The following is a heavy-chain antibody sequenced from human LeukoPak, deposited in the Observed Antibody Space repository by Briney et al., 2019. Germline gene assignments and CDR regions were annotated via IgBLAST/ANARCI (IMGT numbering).Heavy chain of an antibody. V-gene: IGHV3-23*01. J-gene: IGHJ1*01. D-gene: IGHD3-22*01. CDR2: ISGSDSST. CDR3: AKGDYYDSSGYSSRFIYFQH. CDR1: GFTFSSYA. Sequence: PGGSLRLSCAASGFTFSSYAMSWVRQTPGKGLEWVSAISGSDSSTYYADSAKGRFTISRDNSKNTLYLQMNSLRAEDAAVYYCAKGDYYDSSGYSSRFIYFQHWGQGTLVTVSS.